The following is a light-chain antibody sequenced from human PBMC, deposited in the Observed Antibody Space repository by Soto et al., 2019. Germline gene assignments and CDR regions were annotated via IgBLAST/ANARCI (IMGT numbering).Light chain of an antibody. V-gene: IGKV1-5*03. CDR3: QQYNGYVGT. J-gene: IGKJ1*01. CDR1: QNINNL. CDR2: KAS. Sequence: DIQMTQSPSTLSASVGDRVTITCRASQNINNLLAWYHHKPGKAPKLLIYKASTLDTVVPSRFSGSGSGTDFTLTISSLQPEDFAIYYCQQYNGYVGTFGQGTTVEIK.